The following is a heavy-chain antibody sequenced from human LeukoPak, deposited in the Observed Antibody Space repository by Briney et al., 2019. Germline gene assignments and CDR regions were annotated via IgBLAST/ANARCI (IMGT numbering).Heavy chain of an antibody. CDR2: IYHSGST. Sequence: SQTLSLTCAVSGGSISSGGYSWSWIRQPPGKGLEWIGYIYHSGSTYYNPSLKSRVTISVDRSKNQFSLKLSSVTAADTAVYYCARRLREFALDIWGQGTMVTVSS. J-gene: IGHJ3*02. D-gene: IGHD4-17*01. CDR1: GGSISSGGYS. V-gene: IGHV4-30-2*01. CDR3: ARRLREFALDI.